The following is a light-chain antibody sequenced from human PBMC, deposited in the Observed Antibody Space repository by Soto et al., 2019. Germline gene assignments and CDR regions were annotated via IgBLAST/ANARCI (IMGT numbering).Light chain of an antibody. J-gene: IGLJ1*01. CDR2: EVN. V-gene: IGLV2-18*01. CDR3: SLYISGSTYV. Sequence: QSVLTQPPSVSGSPGQSVTISCTGTSSDVGSYNRLSWYQQPPGTAPKLIMYEVNTRPSGVPDRFSGSKSGSTASLTISGLQAEDEADYYCSLYISGSTYVFGTGTKVT. CDR1: SSDVGSYNR.